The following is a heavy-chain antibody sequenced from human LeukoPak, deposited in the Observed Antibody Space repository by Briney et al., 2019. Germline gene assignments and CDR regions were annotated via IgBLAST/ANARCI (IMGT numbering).Heavy chain of an antibody. CDR3: ARGYFQTTGVLDY. Sequence: AGSLRLSCAASGFTLSNFWMNSVRQRPGKGLESLTTIKPDGKEKYHVDSVKGRFTISRDNAKNLVHLQMSSLRVEDTAVYYCARGYFQTTGVLDYWGQGILVTVSS. V-gene: IGHV3-7*05. J-gene: IGHJ4*02. CDR1: GFTLSNFW. D-gene: IGHD2/OR15-2a*01. CDR2: IKPDGKEK.